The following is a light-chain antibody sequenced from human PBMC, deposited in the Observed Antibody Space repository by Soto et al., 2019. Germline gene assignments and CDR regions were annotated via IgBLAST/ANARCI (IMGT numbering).Light chain of an antibody. V-gene: IGKV3-11*01. CDR2: DAS. CDR1: QTINNF. J-gene: IGKJ4*01. Sequence: EVVLTQSPATLSLSPGERATLSCRASQTINNFLAWYRQKPGQAPRLLIYDASSRAAGVPGRFSGSGSGADFTLTITSLEPEDFALYHCQQRSTGTFGGGTKVEI. CDR3: QQRSTGT.